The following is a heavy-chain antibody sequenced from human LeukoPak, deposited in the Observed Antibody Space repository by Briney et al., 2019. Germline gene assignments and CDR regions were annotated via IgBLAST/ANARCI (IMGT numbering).Heavy chain of an antibody. J-gene: IGHJ4*02. CDR2: IYYSGST. Sequence: SETLSLTCTVSGGSISSSSYYWGWIRQPPGKGLEWIGXIYYSGSTYYNPSLKSRVTISVDTSKNQFSLKLSSVTAADTAVYYCARIKRITMIVVVMGGYYFDYWGQGTLVTVSS. CDR3: ARIKRITMIVVVMGGYYFDY. D-gene: IGHD3-22*01. CDR1: GGSISSSSYY. V-gene: IGHV4-39*01.